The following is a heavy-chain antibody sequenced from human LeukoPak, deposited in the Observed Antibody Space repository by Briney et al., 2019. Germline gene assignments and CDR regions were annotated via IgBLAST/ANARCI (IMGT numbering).Heavy chain of an antibody. CDR2: IYYSGST. CDR1: GGSISSGGYY. CDR3: ARASPEYYYGSGSSNKYPYYFDY. D-gene: IGHD3-10*01. V-gene: IGHV4-31*03. J-gene: IGHJ4*02. Sequence: SQTLSLTCTVSGGSISSGGYYWSWIRQHPGKGLEWIGYIYYSGSTYYNPSLKSRVTISVDTSKNQFSLKLSSVTAADTAVYYCARASPEYYYGSGSSNKYPYYFDYWGQGTLVTVSS.